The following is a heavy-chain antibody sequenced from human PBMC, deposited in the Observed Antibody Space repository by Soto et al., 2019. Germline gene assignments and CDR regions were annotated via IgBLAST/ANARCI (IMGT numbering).Heavy chain of an antibody. J-gene: IGHJ6*02. Sequence: SETLSLTCTVSGGSISSGGYYWSWIRQHPGKGLEWIGYIYYSGSTYYNPSLKSRVTISVDTSKNQFSLKLSSVTAADTAVYYCARDTLLHHSMDPYYGMDVWGQGTTVTVSS. V-gene: IGHV4-31*03. CDR1: GGSISSGGYY. CDR3: ARDTLLHHSMDPYYGMDV. D-gene: IGHD2-2*02. CDR2: IYYSGST.